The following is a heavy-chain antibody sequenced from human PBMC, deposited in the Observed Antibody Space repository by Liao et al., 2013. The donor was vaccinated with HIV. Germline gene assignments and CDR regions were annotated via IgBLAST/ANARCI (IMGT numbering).Heavy chain of an antibody. Sequence: QVQLHESGPRLVKPSETLSLTCAVSGGSINNHFWNWIRQPAGRGLEWIGRIYTSGNTNYNPSLKSRVTMSVDTSKNQFSLKLTSVTAADTAVYYCAARITISGVAIPHALDVWGQGTMVAVSS. J-gene: IGHJ3*01. CDR1: GGSINNHF. CDR2: IYTSGNT. CDR3: AARITISGVAIPHALDV. D-gene: IGHD3-3*01. V-gene: IGHV4-4*07.